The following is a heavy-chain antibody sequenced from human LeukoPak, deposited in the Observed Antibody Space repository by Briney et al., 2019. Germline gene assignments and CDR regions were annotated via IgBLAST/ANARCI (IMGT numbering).Heavy chain of an antibody. CDR3: ARVRYCSSTSCYEMVDFDY. D-gene: IGHD2-2*01. CDR1: GYTFTGCY. V-gene: IGHV1-2*02. CDR2: INPNSGGT. J-gene: IGHJ4*02. Sequence: ASVKVSCKASGYTFTGCYVHWVRQAPGQGLEWMGWINPNSGGTNYAQKFQGRVTMTRDTSISTAYMELSSLRSEDTAVYYCARVRYCSSTSCYEMVDFDYWGQGTLVTVSS.